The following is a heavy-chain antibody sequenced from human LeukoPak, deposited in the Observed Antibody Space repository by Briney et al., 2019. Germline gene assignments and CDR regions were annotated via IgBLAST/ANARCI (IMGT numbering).Heavy chain of an antibody. CDR2: INHSGST. CDR1: GGSFSGYY. D-gene: IGHD6-13*01. Sequence: SETLSLTCAVYGGSFSGYYWSWIRQPPGKGLEWIGEINHSGSTNYNPSLKSRVTVSVDTSKNQFSLKLSSVTAADTAVYYCAREVEYSTTWARFDYWGQGTLVTVSS. J-gene: IGHJ4*02. V-gene: IGHV4-34*01. CDR3: AREVEYSTTWARFDY.